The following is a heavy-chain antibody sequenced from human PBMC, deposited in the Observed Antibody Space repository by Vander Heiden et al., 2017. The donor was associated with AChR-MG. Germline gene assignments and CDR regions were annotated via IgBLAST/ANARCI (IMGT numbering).Heavy chain of an antibody. CDR3: AKDLRSTRAGQLSSRGTFDY. D-gene: IGHD2-2*01. J-gene: IGHJ4*02. Sequence: QVHLLESGGGLVQPGGSLRLSCAASGLTFTTYRMHGVRQDPGKGLEWVAFIRYDGSNKYYADSVKGRFTISRDNSKNTLYLQMNSLRAEDTAVYYCAKDLRSTRAGQLSSRGTFDYWGQGTLVTVSS. CDR1: GLTFTTYR. V-gene: IGHV3-30*02. CDR2: IRYDGSNK.